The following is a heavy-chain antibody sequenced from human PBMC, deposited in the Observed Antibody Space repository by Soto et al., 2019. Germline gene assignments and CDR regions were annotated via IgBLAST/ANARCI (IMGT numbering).Heavy chain of an antibody. D-gene: IGHD4-17*01. J-gene: IGHJ6*02. CDR3: ARDRLYGDYGPWSGGMDV. CDR2: IYYSGST. Sequence: SETLSLTCTVSGGSVSSGSYYWSWIRQPPGKGLEWIGYIYYSGSTNYNPSLKSRVTISVDTSKNQFSLKLSSVTAADTAVYYCARDRLYGDYGPWSGGMDVWGQGTTVTVSS. CDR1: GGSVSSGSYY. V-gene: IGHV4-61*01.